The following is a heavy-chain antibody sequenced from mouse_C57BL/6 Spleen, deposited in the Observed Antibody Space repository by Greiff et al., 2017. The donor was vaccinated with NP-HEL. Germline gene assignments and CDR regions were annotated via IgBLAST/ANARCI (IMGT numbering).Heavy chain of an antibody. J-gene: IGHJ4*01. Sequence: VQLQQSGAELVKPGASVKLSCKASGYTFTSYWMHWVKQRPGRGLEWIGRIDPNSGGTKYNEKFKSKATLTVDKPSSTAYMQLSSLTSEDSAVYYCARPITTVVEDAMDYWGQGTSVTVSS. CDR1: GYTFTSYW. CDR3: ARPITTVVEDAMDY. V-gene: IGHV1-72*01. D-gene: IGHD1-1*01. CDR2: IDPNSGGT.